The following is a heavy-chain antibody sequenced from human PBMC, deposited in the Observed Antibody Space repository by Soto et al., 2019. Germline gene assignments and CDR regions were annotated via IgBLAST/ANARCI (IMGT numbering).Heavy chain of an antibody. D-gene: IGHD3-10*01. V-gene: IGHV3-7*01. J-gene: IGHJ6*02. CDR3: ARETGSRDYYYGMDV. Sequence: RGSLRLSCSASGFSFSSYWMSWVRQAPGKGLAWVANIKEDGTAKHYVDSVKGRFTISRDNAKNSLFLQMNSLRGEDTGVYYCARETGSRDYYYGMDVWGQGTTVTVSS. CDR2: IKEDGTAK. CDR1: GFSFSSYW.